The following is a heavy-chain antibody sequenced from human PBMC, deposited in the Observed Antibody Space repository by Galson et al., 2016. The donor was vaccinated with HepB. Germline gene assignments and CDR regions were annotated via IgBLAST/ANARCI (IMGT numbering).Heavy chain of an antibody. D-gene: IGHD5-18*01. Sequence: SLRLSCAASGFNFNPYAMSWVRQAPGKRPECVSGISGSGDSTRYADSVRGRFTIFRDNFKNSLYLQMDSLRAEDTAVYFCAKDRPFGKYTSMVTAFDSGGQGSLVTVSS. V-gene: IGHV3-23*01. J-gene: IGHJ4*02. CDR1: GFNFNPYA. CDR3: AKDRPFGKYTSMVTAFDS. CDR2: ISGSGDST.